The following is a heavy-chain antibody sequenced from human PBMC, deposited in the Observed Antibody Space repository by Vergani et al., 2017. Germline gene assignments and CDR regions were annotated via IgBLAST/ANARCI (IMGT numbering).Heavy chain of an antibody. V-gene: IGHV3-43*01. J-gene: IGHJ6*03. CDR2: ISWDGGST. D-gene: IGHD3-10*01. Sequence: EVQLVESGGVVVQPGGSLRLSCAASGFTFDDYTMHWVRQAPGKGLEWVSLISWDGGSTYYADSVKGRFTISRDNSKNSLYLQMNSLRTEDTALYYCAKGAGYYGSGTFNPNYYYYYMDVWGKGTTVTVSS. CDR3: AKGAGYYGSGTFNPNYYYYYMDV. CDR1: GFTFDDYT.